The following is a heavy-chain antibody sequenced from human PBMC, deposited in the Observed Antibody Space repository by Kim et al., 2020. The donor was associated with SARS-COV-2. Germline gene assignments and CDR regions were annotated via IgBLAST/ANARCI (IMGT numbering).Heavy chain of an antibody. Sequence: SVKVSCKASGGTFSSYAISWVRQAPGQGLEWMGGIIPIFGTANYAQKFQGRVTITADESTSTAYMELSSLRSEDTAVYYCASGLTGDREGLQRFDYWGQGTLVTVSS. V-gene: IGHV1-69*13. CDR2: IIPIFGTA. CDR1: GGTFSSYA. D-gene: IGHD7-27*01. J-gene: IGHJ4*02. CDR3: ASGLTGDREGLQRFDY.